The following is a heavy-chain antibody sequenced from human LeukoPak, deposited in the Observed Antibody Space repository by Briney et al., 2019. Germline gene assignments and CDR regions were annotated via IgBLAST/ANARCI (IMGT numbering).Heavy chain of an antibody. D-gene: IGHD6-6*01. CDR2: VRPDGAEK. V-gene: IGHV3-7*03. CDR1: GFTFNSCW. J-gene: IGHJ4*02. Sequence: HPGGSLRLSCAASGFTFNSCWMSWVRQTPAKGLEWVANVRPDGAEKLYVDSVKGRFTISRDNAKDSLYLQMNNLRAEDTAVYYCARGGAARPDYWGQGTLVTVSS. CDR3: ARGGAARPDY.